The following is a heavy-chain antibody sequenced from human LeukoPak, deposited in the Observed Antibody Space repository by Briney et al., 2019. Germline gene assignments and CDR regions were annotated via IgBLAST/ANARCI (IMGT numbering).Heavy chain of an antibody. CDR2: ISGSGGST. CDR3: AKDHFSSGLGY. D-gene: IGHD6-19*01. Sequence: GGSLRLSCAASGFTFSSYAMSWVRQTPGEGLEWVSAISGSGGSTYYADSVKGRFTISRDNSKNTLYLQMNSLRAEDAAVYYCAKDHFSSGLGYWGQGTLVTVSS. CDR1: GFTFSSYA. V-gene: IGHV3-23*01. J-gene: IGHJ4*02.